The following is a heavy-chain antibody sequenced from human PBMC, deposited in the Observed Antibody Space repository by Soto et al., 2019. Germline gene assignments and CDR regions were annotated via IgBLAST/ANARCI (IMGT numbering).Heavy chain of an antibody. J-gene: IGHJ4*02. CDR2: IIPIFGTA. CDR1: GGAFSSYA. V-gene: IGHV1-69*13. Sequence: ASVEVSCKASGGAFSSYAISWVRQAPGQGLEWMGGIIPIFGTANYAQKFQGRVTITADESTSTAYMELSSLRSEDTAVYYCARAPQTVAGAGIWYWGQGTLVTVPQ. CDR3: ARAPQTVAGAGIWY. D-gene: IGHD6-13*01.